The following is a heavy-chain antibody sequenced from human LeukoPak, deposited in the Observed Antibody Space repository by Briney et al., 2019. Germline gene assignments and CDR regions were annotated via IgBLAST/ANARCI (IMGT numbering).Heavy chain of an antibody. CDR3: ATTYVWGSYRYPRYFDL. D-gene: IGHD3-16*02. V-gene: IGHV4-31*03. CDR2: IYYSGST. CDR1: GGSISSGGYY. J-gene: IGHJ2*01. Sequence: SETLSLTCTVSGGSISSGGYYWSWIRQHPGKGLEWIGYIYYSGSTYYNPSLKSRVTISVDTSKNQFSLKLSSVTAADTAVYYCATTYVWGSYRYPRYFDLWGRGTLVTVSS.